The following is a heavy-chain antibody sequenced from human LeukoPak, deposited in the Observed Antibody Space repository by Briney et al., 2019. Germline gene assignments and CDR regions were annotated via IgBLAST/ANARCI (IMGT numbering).Heavy chain of an antibody. CDR2: ISPDGSTK. D-gene: IGHD6-13*01. V-gene: IGHV3-7*03. J-gene: IGHJ4*02. CDR3: ATGASGSWDF. Sequence: PGGSLRLSCAASGFTFSRSWMSWVRQPPGKGLEWVANISPDGSTKYHMDSAKGRFTISRDHAKDSLYLEMSRLRDDDTAMYYCATGASGSWDFGGQGTLVTVSS. CDR1: GFTFSRSW.